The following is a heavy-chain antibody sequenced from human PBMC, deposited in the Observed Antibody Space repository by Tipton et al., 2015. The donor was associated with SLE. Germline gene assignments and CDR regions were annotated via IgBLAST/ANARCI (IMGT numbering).Heavy chain of an antibody. D-gene: IGHD5-24*01. Sequence: LRLSCTVYGGSFSGYYWTWIRQPPGKGLEWIGEINHNGSTNYNPSLKSRVTISVDTSKNQFSLKLSSVTAADTAVYYCASRGAYRVFAYWGQGTLVTVSS. CDR3: ASRGAYRVFAY. CDR1: GGSFSGYY. V-gene: IGHV4-34*01. CDR2: INHNGST. J-gene: IGHJ4*02.